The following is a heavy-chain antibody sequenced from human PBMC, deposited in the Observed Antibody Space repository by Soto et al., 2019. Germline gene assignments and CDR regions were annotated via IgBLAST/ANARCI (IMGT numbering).Heavy chain of an antibody. Sequence: GASVKVCCKASGYTFTSHGISWVRQAPGQGPEWMGWISAYNGNTKYAQKFQGRVTMTKDTSTSTAYRELRSLRSDDTAVYFCARRYCSSTSCYMFDQWGQGTLVTVCS. CDR1: GYTFTSHG. CDR3: ARRYCSSTSCYMFDQ. V-gene: IGHV1-18*04. J-gene: IGHJ4*02. D-gene: IGHD2-2*02. CDR2: ISAYNGNT.